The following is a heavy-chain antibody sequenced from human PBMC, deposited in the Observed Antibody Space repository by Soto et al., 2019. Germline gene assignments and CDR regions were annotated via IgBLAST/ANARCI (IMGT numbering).Heavy chain of an antibody. Sequence: ASVKVSCKASGYTFTSYGISWVRQAPGQGLEWMGWISAYNGNTNYAQKLQGRVTMTTDTSTSTAYMELRSLRSDDTAVYYCARVSGGGQWLSPEDYWGQGTLVTVSS. CDR2: ISAYNGNT. J-gene: IGHJ4*02. D-gene: IGHD6-19*01. V-gene: IGHV1-18*01. CDR3: ARVSGGGQWLSPEDY. CDR1: GYTFTSYG.